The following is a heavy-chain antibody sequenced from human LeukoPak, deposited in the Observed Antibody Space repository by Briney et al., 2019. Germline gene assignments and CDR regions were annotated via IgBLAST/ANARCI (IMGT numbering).Heavy chain of an antibody. V-gene: IGHV3-48*01. CDR2: ISSSSSTI. D-gene: IGHD3-10*01. CDR1: GFTFSSYS. Sequence: GGSLRLSCAASGFTFSSYSMNWVRQAPGKGLEWVSYISSSSSTIYYADSVKGRFTISRDNAKNSLYLQMNSLRAEDTAVYYCARGEEVLLWFGELLQQSFDYWGQGTLVTVSS. CDR3: ARGEEVLLWFGELLQQSFDY. J-gene: IGHJ4*02.